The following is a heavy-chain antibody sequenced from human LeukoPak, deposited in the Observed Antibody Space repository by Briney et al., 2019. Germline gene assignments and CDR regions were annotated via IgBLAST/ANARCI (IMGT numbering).Heavy chain of an antibody. D-gene: IGHD1-26*01. CDR3: AKDLVGAPIDY. CDR1: GFTFSSYA. Sequence: GGSLRLSRAASGFTFSSYAMSWVRQAPGKGLEWVSAISGSGGSTYYADSVKGRFAISRDNSKNTLYLQMNSLRAEDTAVYYCAKDLVGAPIDYWGQGTLVTVSS. J-gene: IGHJ4*02. CDR2: ISGSGGST. V-gene: IGHV3-23*01.